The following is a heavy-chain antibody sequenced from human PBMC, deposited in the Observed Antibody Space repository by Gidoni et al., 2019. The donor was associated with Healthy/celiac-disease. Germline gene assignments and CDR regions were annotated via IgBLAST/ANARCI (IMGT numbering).Heavy chain of an antibody. Sequence: ELQLVGSGGALVKPGGSLRPSCTALGFTFGDYAMSWFRQAPGKGLEWVGCIKSKAYGGPTEYAASERGRFIISRDDSKSIAYLQMNSVKTEDTAVYYCTSSIALPLGFDPWGQGTLVTVSS. V-gene: IGHV3-49*05. J-gene: IGHJ5*02. CDR3: TSSIALPLGFDP. D-gene: IGHD6-6*01. CDR1: GFTFGDYA. CDR2: IKSKAYGGPT.